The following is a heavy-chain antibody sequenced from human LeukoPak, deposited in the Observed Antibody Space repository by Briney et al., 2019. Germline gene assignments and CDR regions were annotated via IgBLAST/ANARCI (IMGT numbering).Heavy chain of an antibody. Sequence: SMKVSCKASGGTFSSYAISWVRQAPGQGLEWMGGIIHIFGIANFAQKLQGRVTITADESTSTAYMELSSLRSDDTAVYYCARGESSRWSSPVSTTHFYSTMDVWGQGTTVTVS. CDR3: ARGESSRWSSPVSTTHFYSTMDV. J-gene: IGHJ6*02. V-gene: IGHV1-69*01. CDR1: GGTFSSYA. D-gene: IGHD6-13*01. CDR2: IIHIFGIA.